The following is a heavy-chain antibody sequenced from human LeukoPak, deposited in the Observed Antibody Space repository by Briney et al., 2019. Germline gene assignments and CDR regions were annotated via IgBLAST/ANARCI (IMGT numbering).Heavy chain of an antibody. CDR1: GYTFTGYY. D-gene: IGHD2-21*02. V-gene: IGHV1-2*02. Sequence: GASVKVSCKASGYTFTGYYMHWVRQAPGQGLEWMGWINPNSGGTNYAQKFQGRVTMTRDTSISTAYVELSRLRSDDTAVYYCARDGDHIVVVTAFDYWGQGTLVTVSS. CDR2: INPNSGGT. CDR3: ARDGDHIVVVTAFDY. J-gene: IGHJ4*02.